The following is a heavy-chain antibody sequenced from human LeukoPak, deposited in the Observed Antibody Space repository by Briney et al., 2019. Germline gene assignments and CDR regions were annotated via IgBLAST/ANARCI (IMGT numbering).Heavy chain of an antibody. CDR2: IYTSGST. J-gene: IGHJ3*02. CDR3: ARDHTQYQLLWGGGDAFDI. Sequence: PSETLSLTCTVSGGSINSYYWSWIRQPAGKGLEWIGRIYTSGSTNYNPSLKSRVTMSVDTSKNQFSLKLSSVTAADTAVYYCARDHTQYQLLWGGGDAFDIWGQGTMVTVSS. CDR1: GGSINSYY. D-gene: IGHD2-2*01. V-gene: IGHV4-4*07.